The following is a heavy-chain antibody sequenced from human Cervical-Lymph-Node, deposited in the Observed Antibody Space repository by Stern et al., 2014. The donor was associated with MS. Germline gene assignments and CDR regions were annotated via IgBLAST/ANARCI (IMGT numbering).Heavy chain of an antibody. D-gene: IGHD3-3*01. CDR2: LNPRSGTR. V-gene: IGHV1-8*01. CDR1: GYTFTSYD. Sequence: QMQLVQSGAELRKPGASVKVACKASGYTFTSYDIHWVRQATGQGLEWMGWLNPRSGTRGSTQKLQGRIALTRNISMSMAYMELSDLRLDDTAIYYCARGDGRFLGDHLDYWGQGVMVTVSS. CDR3: ARGDGRFLGDHLDY. J-gene: IGHJ4*02.